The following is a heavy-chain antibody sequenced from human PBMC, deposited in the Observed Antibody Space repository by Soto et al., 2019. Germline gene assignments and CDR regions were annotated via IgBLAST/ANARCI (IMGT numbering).Heavy chain of an antibody. D-gene: IGHD5-18*01. Sequence: SETLSVTCTVSGGSISSGGYYWSWIRQHPGKGLEWIGYIYYSGSTYYNPSLKSRVTISVDTSKNQFSLKLSSVTAADTAVYYCARGGYSYLSASPYYYGMDVWGQGTTVTVSS. V-gene: IGHV4-31*03. CDR2: IYYSGST. CDR1: GGSISSGGYY. CDR3: ARGGYSYLSASPYYYGMDV. J-gene: IGHJ6*02.